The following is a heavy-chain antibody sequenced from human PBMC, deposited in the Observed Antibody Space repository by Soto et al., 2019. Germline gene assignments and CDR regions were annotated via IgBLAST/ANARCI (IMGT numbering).Heavy chain of an antibody. Sequence: QVQLQQWGAGLLKPSETLSLTCAVYGGSFSGYYWSWIRQPPGKGLEWIGEINHSGSTNYNPSLKARITTSADTSKDQSSLQLSSGTAADTAVYYCARVHRYSSSWYGWFDPWGQGTLVTVSS. CDR3: ARVHRYSSSWYGWFDP. CDR1: GGSFSGYY. V-gene: IGHV4-34*01. CDR2: INHSGST. J-gene: IGHJ5*02. D-gene: IGHD6-13*01.